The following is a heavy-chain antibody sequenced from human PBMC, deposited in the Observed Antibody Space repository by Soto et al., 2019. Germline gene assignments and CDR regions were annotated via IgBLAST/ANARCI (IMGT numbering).Heavy chain of an antibody. CDR1: GFTFSSSA. J-gene: IGHJ6*02. CDR2: IVVGSGST. Sequence: GASVKVSCKASGFTFSSSAVQWVRQARGQRLEWIGWIVVGSGSTIHAQKFQERVSITRDLSTSTAYMELSSLRSEDTGVYYCAAKGQQHLCYYNGLAAWGQGTTLTV. D-gene: IGHD6-13*01. V-gene: IGHV1-58*01. CDR3: AAKGQQHLCYYNGLAA.